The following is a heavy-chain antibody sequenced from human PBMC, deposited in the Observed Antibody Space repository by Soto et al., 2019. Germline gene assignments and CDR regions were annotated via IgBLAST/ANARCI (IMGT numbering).Heavy chain of an antibody. CDR2: IYYSGST. Sequence: QVQLQESGPGLVKPSQTLSLTCTVSGRSISSVNYYWSWIRQPPGKGLEWIGYIYYSGSTYYNPSLRSRVTISVDTSKNHFSLKLSYLTAADTDVYYCARYGSGECNRGTCYSPFDYWGQGTLVTVSS. D-gene: IGHD2-15*01. J-gene: IGHJ4*02. CDR1: GRSISSVNYY. CDR3: ARYGSGECNRGTCYSPFDY. V-gene: IGHV4-30-4*01.